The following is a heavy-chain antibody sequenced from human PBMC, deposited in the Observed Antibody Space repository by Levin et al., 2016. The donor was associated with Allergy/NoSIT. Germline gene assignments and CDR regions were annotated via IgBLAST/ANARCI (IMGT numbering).Heavy chain of an antibody. V-gene: IGHV3-7*01. CDR3: ARDDYDFWSDYSPFDY. Sequence: WIRQPPGKGLEWVANIKQDGSEKYYVDSVKGRFTISRDNAKNSLYLQMNSLRAEDTAVYYCARDDYDFWSDYSPFDYWGQGTLVTVSS. J-gene: IGHJ4*02. CDR2: IKQDGSEK. D-gene: IGHD3-3*01.